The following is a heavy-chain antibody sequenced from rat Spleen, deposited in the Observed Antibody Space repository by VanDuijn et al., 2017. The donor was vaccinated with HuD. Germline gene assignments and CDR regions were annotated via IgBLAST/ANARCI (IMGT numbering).Heavy chain of an antibody. CDR2: INYDGSSI. V-gene: IGHV5-7*01. D-gene: IGHD1-11*01. J-gene: IGHJ2*01. Sequence: EVQLVESGGGLVQPGRSMKLSCAASGFTFSDYDMSWVRQAPRKSLEWVATINYDGSSIYYRDTVKGRFTISRDNAKSTLYLQMDSLRSEDTATYYCARPDGGFYYFDYWGQGVMVTVSS. CDR1: GFTFSDYD. CDR3: ARPDGGFYYFDY.